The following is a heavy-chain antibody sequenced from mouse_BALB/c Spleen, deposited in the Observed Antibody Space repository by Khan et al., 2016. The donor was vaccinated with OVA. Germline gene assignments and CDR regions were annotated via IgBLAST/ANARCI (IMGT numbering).Heavy chain of an antibody. CDR1: GYTFTDYY. D-gene: IGHD1-2*01. CDR3: ARRNYFGYTFAY. Sequence: VQLQESGAELARPGASVKLSCKASGYTFTDYYINWVKQRTGQGLEWIGEISPGSGDTYYNEKFKGKATLTADKSSSTVYMQLSSLTAEASAVYVCARRNYFGYTFAYGGQGTLVTVSA. J-gene: IGHJ3*01. CDR2: ISPGSGDT. V-gene: IGHV1-77*01.